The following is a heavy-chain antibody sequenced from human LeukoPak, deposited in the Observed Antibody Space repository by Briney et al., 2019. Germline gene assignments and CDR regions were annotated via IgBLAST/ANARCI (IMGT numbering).Heavy chain of an antibody. V-gene: IGHV4-4*09. Sequence: PSETLSLTCTVSGGSISSYYWSWIRQPPGKGLEWFGYIYTSGSTNYNPSLKSRVTISVDTSKNQFSLKLSSVTAADTAVYYCARHRSYYDFDYWGQGTLVTVSS. D-gene: IGHD1-26*01. CDR3: ARHRSYYDFDY. CDR2: IYTSGST. J-gene: IGHJ4*02. CDR1: GGSISSYY.